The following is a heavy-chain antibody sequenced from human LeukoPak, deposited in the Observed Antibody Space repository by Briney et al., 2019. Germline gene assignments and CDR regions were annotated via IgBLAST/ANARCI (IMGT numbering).Heavy chain of an antibody. J-gene: IGHJ4*02. CDR1: GFSFTNYW. CDR3: ARFRFYGSGSYYNY. Sequence: GESLKISCKGSGFSFTNYWIGWVRQMPGKGLEWMGMIYPGDSSTRYSPSFQGQVSISVDKAISTAYLQWSSLKASDTAMYYCARFRFYGSGSYYNYWGQGTLVTVSS. CDR2: IYPGDSST. D-gene: IGHD3-10*01. V-gene: IGHV5-51*01.